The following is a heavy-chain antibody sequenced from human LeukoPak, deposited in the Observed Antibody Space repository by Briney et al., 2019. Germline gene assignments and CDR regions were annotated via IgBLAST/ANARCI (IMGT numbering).Heavy chain of an antibody. CDR1: GGSISSSSYY. D-gene: IGHD3-3*01. J-gene: IGHJ6*03. CDR2: IYYSGST. CDR3: ARGVYDFWSGYYPPAEYYYYMDV. Sequence: SETLSLTCTVSGGSISSSSYYWGWIRQPLGKGLEWIGSIYYSGSTYYNPSLKSRVTISVDTSKNQFSLKLSSVTAADTAVYYCARGVYDFWSGYYPPAEYYYYMDVWGKGTTVTVSS. V-gene: IGHV4-39*07.